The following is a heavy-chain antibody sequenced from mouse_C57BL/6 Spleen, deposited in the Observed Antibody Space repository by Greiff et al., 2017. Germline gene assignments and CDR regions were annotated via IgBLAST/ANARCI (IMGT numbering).Heavy chain of an antibody. Sequence: EVKVEESGPGMVKPSQSLSLTCTVTGYSITSGYDWHWIRHFPGNKLEWMGYISYSGSTNYNPSLKSRISITHDTSKNHFFLKLNSVTTEDTATYYCARGGYYGSSYFDYWGQGTTLTVSS. CDR1: GYSITSGYD. CDR2: ISYSGST. D-gene: IGHD1-1*01. J-gene: IGHJ2*01. V-gene: IGHV3-1*01. CDR3: ARGGYYGSSYFDY.